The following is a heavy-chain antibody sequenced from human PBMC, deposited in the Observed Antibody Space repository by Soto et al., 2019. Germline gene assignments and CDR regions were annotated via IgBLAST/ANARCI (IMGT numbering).Heavy chain of an antibody. D-gene: IGHD1-7*01. Sequence: PSQTLSLTCAISGDSVSSNSAAWNWVRQSPSRGLEWLGRTYYSSKWNTDYAVSVKSRITINPDTSKNQFSLHLSSVTPEDTAVYYCAREGYNWNYWLSYFDCWGQGTLVTVSS. CDR1: GDSVSSNSAA. CDR2: TYYSSKWNT. CDR3: AREGYNWNYWLSYFDC. J-gene: IGHJ4*02. V-gene: IGHV6-1*01.